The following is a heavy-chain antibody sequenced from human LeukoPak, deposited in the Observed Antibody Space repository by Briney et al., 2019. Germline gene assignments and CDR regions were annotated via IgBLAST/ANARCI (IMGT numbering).Heavy chain of an antibody. V-gene: IGHV1-2*02. CDR2: INLNSGGT. J-gene: IGHJ4*02. D-gene: IGHD3-10*01. CDR3: ARGSYYGSGRIDY. Sequence: GASVKVSCKASGYTFTGYYMHWVRQAPGQGLEWMGWINLNSGGTNYAQKFQGRVTMTRDTSISTAYMELSRLRSDDTAVYYCARGSYYGSGRIDYWGQGTLVTVSS. CDR1: GYTFTGYY.